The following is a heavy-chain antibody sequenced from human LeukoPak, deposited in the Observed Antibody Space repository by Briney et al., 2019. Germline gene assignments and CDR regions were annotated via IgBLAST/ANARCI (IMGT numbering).Heavy chain of an antibody. CDR2: IYYDGSNK. V-gene: IGHV3-33*01. CDR3: ARDRATRYFDY. Sequence: QVQLVESGGGVVQPGRSLRLSCAASGFTFSDYGMHWVRQAPGKGLEWVSLIYYDGSNKYYADSVKGRFTISRDNSRNTLYLQMNSLRVEDTAVYYCARDRATRYFDYWGQGTLVTLSS. CDR1: GFTFSDYG. J-gene: IGHJ4*02. D-gene: IGHD2-15*01.